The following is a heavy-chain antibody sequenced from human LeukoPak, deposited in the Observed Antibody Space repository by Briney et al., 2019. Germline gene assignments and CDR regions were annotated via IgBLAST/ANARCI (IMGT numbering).Heavy chain of an antibody. Sequence: SETLSLTCTVSGASISSSRYYWGWIRQPPGKGLEWIGTMYYSGTTYYNPSLKSRVTISVDTSKNQFSLKLSSVTASDTAVYYCARGPEHYDILTGIDSWGQGTLVTVSS. CDR3: ARGPEHYDILTGIDS. CDR1: GASISSSRYY. V-gene: IGHV4-39*01. J-gene: IGHJ4*02. D-gene: IGHD3-9*01. CDR2: MYYSGTT.